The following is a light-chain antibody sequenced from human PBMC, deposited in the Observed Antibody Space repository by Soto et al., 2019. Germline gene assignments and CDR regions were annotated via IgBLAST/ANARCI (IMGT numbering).Light chain of an antibody. J-gene: IGLJ1*01. CDR2: QVT. V-gene: IGLV2-14*01. CDR1: SSDLAIYNY. CDR3: SSYTDSSNYV. Sequence: QSALTQPASVSGSPGQSITISCTVTSSDLAIYNYVSWYQQQPGKAPKLMIYQVTNRPSGVSNRFSGSRSGNTASLTISGLQAEDEADYYCSSYTDSSNYVSGNGTKVTAL.